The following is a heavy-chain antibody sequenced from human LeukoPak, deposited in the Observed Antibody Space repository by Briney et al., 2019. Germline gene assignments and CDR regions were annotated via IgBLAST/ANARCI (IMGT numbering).Heavy chain of an antibody. CDR2: INSDGSST. CDR1: GFTFSSYA. CDR3: ARVSHSYGSVYFDY. Sequence: GRSLRLSCAASGFTFSSYAMHWVRQAPGKGLVWVSRINSDGSSTSYADSVKGRFTIPRDNTKNTLYLQMNSLRAEDTAVYYCARVSHSYGSVYFDYWGQGTLVTVSS. D-gene: IGHD5-18*01. J-gene: IGHJ4*02. V-gene: IGHV3-74*01.